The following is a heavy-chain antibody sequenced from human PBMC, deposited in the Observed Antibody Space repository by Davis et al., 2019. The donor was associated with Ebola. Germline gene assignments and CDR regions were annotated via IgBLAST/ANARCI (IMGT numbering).Heavy chain of an antibody. CDR1: GYTFTSYG. CDR3: TRDRAGAYYYYYGMDV. J-gene: IGHJ6*04. CDR2: ISAYNGNT. V-gene: IGHV1-18*04. Sequence: ASVKVSCKASGYTFTSYGISWVRQAPGQGLEWMGWISAYNGNTNYAQKLQGRVTMTTDTSTSTAYMELRSLRSEDTAVYYCTRDRAGAYYYYYGMDVWGKGTTVTVSS.